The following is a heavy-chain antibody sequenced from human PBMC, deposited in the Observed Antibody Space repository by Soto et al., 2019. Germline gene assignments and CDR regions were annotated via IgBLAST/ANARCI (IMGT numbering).Heavy chain of an antibody. CDR3: ARDPRIYSDPYYFDY. D-gene: IGHD4-17*01. J-gene: IGHJ4*02. CDR1: GGSISSFY. CDR2: IFYYGNT. Sequence: QVQLQESGPGLVKPSETLSLTCTVSGGSISSFYWSWIRQPPGKGLEWIGYIFYYGNTNYNPSLKSRVTISIDTSKNQFSLKLSSVTAADPAVYYCARDPRIYSDPYYFDYWGQGTLVTVSS. V-gene: IGHV4-59*01.